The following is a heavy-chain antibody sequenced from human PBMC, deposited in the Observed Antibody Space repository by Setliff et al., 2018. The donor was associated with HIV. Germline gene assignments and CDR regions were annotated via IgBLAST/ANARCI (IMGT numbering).Heavy chain of an antibody. CDR3: ARAAIAAAGPGDY. V-gene: IGHV4-61*09. CDR2: IYTSGST. CDR1: GGSISSGSYN. J-gene: IGHJ4*02. Sequence: PSETLSLTCTVSGGSISSGSYNWSWIRQPAGKGLEWNGHIYTSGSTNYNPTLKIRVTISVDTSKNQFSLKLSSVTAADTAVYYCARAAIAAAGPGDYWGQGTLVTVSS. D-gene: IGHD6-13*01.